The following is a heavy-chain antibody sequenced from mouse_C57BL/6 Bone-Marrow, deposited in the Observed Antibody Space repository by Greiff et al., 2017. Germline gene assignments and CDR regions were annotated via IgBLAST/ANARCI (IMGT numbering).Heavy chain of an antibody. CDR3: ARSTIVTMDY. V-gene: IGHV1-26*01. Sequence: EVQLQQSGPELVKPGASVKISCKASGYTFTDYYMNWVKQSPGKSLEWIGDINPNNGGTSYNQKFKGKATLTVDKSSSTAYMELRSLTSEDSAVYYCARSTIVTMDYWGQGTSVTVSS. D-gene: IGHD2-5*01. CDR1: GYTFTDYY. CDR2: INPNNGGT. J-gene: IGHJ4*01.